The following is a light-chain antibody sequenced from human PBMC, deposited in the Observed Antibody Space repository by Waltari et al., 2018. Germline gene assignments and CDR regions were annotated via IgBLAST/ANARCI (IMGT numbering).Light chain of an antibody. Sequence: EIVLTQSPGTLSLSPGERATLSCRASQSVSRTLAWYQQKPGQAPRLLIYGVSTRATGIPERFSGGGSGTDFSLTISRLEPEDFAVYYCQHYVSLPATFGQGTKVEIK. V-gene: IGKV3-20*01. J-gene: IGKJ1*01. CDR3: QHYVSLPAT. CDR1: QSVSRT. CDR2: GVS.